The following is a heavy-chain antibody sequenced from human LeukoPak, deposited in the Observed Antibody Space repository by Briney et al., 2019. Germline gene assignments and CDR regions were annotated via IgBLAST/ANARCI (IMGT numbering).Heavy chain of an antibody. V-gene: IGHV1-8*03. CDR1: GYTFTTYD. J-gene: IGHJ3*02. CDR2: INTNSGNT. D-gene: IGHD3-10*01. Sequence: ASVKVSCKASGYTFTTYDINWVRQAPGQGLEWMGYINTNSGNTGYARKFQGRVTITRTTSISTVYMELRSLRYEDTAVYYCARRSGSGRNPFHIWGHGTLSPSLQ. CDR3: ARRSGSGRNPFHI.